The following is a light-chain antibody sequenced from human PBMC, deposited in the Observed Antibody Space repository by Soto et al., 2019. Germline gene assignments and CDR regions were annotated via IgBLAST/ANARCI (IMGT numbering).Light chain of an antibody. Sequence: QPVLTQPASVSGSPGQSITISCTGTSSDVGGYNYVSWYQQHPGKAPKLMIYDVSNRPSGVSNRFSGSKSGNTASLTISGLQAEDEADYYFSSYTSSSTRVFGGGTKLTVL. J-gene: IGLJ2*01. V-gene: IGLV2-14*01. CDR3: SSYTSSSTRV. CDR2: DVS. CDR1: SSDVGGYNY.